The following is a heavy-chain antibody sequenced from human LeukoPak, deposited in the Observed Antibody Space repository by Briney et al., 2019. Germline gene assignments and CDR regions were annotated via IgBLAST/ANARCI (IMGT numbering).Heavy chain of an antibody. D-gene: IGHD2-2*01. CDR3: AKDHRDCSSTSCYRSSLNYYYYYYMDV. CDR1: GYSISSGYY. J-gene: IGHJ6*03. CDR2: IYHSGST. Sequence: SETLSLTCTVSGYSISSGYYWGWIRQPPGKGLEWIGSIYHSGSTYYNPSLKSRVTISVDTSKNQFSLKLSSVTAADTAVYYCAKDHRDCSSTSCYRSSLNYYYYYYMDVWGKGTTVTISS. V-gene: IGHV4-38-2*02.